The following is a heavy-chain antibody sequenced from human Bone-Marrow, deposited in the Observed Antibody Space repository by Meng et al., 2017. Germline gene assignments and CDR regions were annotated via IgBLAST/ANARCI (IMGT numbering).Heavy chain of an antibody. CDR1: GYSFTSYD. J-gene: IGHJ4*02. V-gene: IGHV1-8*01. CDR2: MNPNSGNT. CDR3: ARSGIQLWLYY. D-gene: IGHD5-18*01. Sequence: VHQMQFGGELTNLGAYVHVSFKSSGYSFTSYDINWVRQATGQGLEWMGWMNPNSGNTGYAQKFQGRVTMTRNTSISTAYMELSSLRSEDTAVYYCARSGIQLWLYYWGQGTLVTVSS.